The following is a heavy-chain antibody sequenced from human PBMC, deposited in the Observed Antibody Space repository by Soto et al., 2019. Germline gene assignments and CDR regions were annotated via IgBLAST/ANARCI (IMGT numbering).Heavy chain of an antibody. CDR1: GGSISSYY. J-gene: IGHJ6*03. CDR2: IYYSGST. D-gene: IGHD3-3*01. V-gene: IGHV4-59*01. Sequence: SETLSLTCTVSGGSISSYYWSWIRQPPGKGLEWIGYIYYSGSTNYNPSLKSRVTISVDTSKNQFSLKLSSVTAADTAVYYCARSPPYYDFWSGYYPYYYYMDVWGKGTTVTVSS. CDR3: ARSPPYYDFWSGYYPYYYYMDV.